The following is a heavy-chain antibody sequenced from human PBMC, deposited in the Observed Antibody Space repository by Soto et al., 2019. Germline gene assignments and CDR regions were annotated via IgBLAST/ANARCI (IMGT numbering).Heavy chain of an antibody. J-gene: IGHJ4*02. Sequence: QVHLVQSGAEVKKPGASVKVSCKGSGYAFTTYGITWVRQAPGQGLEWMGWISAHNGNTNYAQKLQGRVTVTRDTATSTAYMELRSLRSDDTAVYYCARGRYGDYWGQGDLVTVSS. CDR3: ARGRYGDY. D-gene: IGHD1-1*01. CDR1: GYAFTTYG. CDR2: ISAHNGNT. V-gene: IGHV1-18*01.